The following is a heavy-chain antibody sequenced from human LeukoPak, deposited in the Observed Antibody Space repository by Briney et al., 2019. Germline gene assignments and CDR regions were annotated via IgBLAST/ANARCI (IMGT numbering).Heavy chain of an antibody. Sequence: PGGSLRLSCAASGFTFYDYAMRWGRHARGKGLGGGSGISWNSGSIGYADSVKGRFTISRDNAKNSLYLQMHSLRAEDTALYYCAKLLGYYDSSGPDAFDIWGQGTMVTVSS. J-gene: IGHJ3*02. CDR2: ISWNSGSI. D-gene: IGHD3-22*01. CDR1: GFTFYDYA. CDR3: AKLLGYYDSSGPDAFDI. V-gene: IGHV3-9*01.